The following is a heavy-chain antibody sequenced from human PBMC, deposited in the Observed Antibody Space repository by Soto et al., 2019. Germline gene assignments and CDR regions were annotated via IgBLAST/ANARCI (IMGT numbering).Heavy chain of an antibody. CDR2: IYYSGST. D-gene: IGHD2-2*02. V-gene: IGHV4-31*03. CDR3: ARGRYCSSTSCYTSNWFDP. CDR1: GGSISSGGYY. J-gene: IGHJ5*02. Sequence: QVQLQESGPGLVKPSQTLSLTCTVSGGSISSGGYYWSWIRQHPGKGLEWIGYIYYSGSTYYNPSLKSRVTISVDTSKNQFSLKLSSVTAADTAVYYCARGRYCSSTSCYTSNWFDPWGQGTLVTVSS.